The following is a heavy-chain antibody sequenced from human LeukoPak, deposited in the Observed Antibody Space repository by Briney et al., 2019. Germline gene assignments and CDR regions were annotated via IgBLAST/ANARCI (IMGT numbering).Heavy chain of an antibody. CDR2: IYYSGST. Sequence: SETLSLTCTVSGGSISSSSYYWGWIRQPPGKGLEWIGSIYYSGSTYYNPSLKGRVTISVDTSKNQFSLKLSSVTAADTAVYYCARGRPPFDPWGQGTLVTVSS. CDR3: ARGRPPFDP. V-gene: IGHV4-39*01. CDR1: GGSISSSSYY. D-gene: IGHD1-1*01. J-gene: IGHJ5*02.